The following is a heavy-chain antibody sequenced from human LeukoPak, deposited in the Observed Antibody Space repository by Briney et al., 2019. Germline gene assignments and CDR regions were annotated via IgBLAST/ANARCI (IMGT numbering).Heavy chain of an antibody. CDR3: AREGIAAAGREFDY. CDR1: GFTFSSYW. D-gene: IGHD6-13*01. CDR2: IKQDGSEK. Sequence: GGSLRLSCAASGFTFSSYWMSWVRQAPGKGLEWVANIKQDGSEKYYGDSVNGRFTISRDNAKNSLYLQMNSLRAEDTAVYYWAREGIAAAGREFDYWGQGTLVTVSS. V-gene: IGHV3-7*03. J-gene: IGHJ4*02.